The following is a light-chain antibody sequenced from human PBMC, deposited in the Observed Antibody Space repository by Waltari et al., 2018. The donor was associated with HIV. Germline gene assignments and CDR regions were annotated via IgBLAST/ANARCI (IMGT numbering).Light chain of an antibody. Sequence: QSALTQPASVSGSPGQSITISCTGTSSDIGGYDYVSWYQQHPGNAPKLLIYGVSSRPSGGSKRVSGSRSGNTASLTISGLQADDEAHYYCSAYTTYSPLAVFGGGTKLTVL. CDR3: SAYTTYSPLAV. V-gene: IGLV2-14*01. J-gene: IGLJ2*01. CDR1: SSDIGGYDY. CDR2: GVS.